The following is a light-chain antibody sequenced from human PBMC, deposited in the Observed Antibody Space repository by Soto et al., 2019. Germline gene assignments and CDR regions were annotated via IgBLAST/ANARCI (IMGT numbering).Light chain of an antibody. CDR1: QNIRSY. CDR2: ATS. V-gene: IGKV1-39*01. CDR3: LQVYTTGCT. Sequence: DIQMTQSPTSLSASVGDRVTITCRASQNIRSYLNWYQQIPGKAPNLLIYATSILQTGVPSRISSSGTVTDLPLTINRLQPEDFATYYRLQVYTTGCTFGQGTQVEIK. J-gene: IGKJ1*01.